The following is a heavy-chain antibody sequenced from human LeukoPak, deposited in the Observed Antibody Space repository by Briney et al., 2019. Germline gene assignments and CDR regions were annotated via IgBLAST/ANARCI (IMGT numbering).Heavy chain of an antibody. CDR2: ISSSSSYT. J-gene: IGHJ4*02. V-gene: IGHV3-11*06. D-gene: IGHD3-9*01. Sequence: GSLRLSCAASGFTFSDYYMSWIRQAPGKGLEWVSYISSSSSYTNYADSVKGRFTISRDNAKNSLYLQMNSLRAEDTAVYYCARGRGYFDHFDYWGQGTLVTVSS. CDR1: GFTFSDYY. CDR3: ARGRGYFDHFDY.